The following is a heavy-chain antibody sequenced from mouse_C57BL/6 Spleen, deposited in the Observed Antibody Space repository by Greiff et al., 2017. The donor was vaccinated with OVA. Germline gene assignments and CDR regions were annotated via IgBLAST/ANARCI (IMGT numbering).Heavy chain of an antibody. V-gene: IGHV1-72*01. CDR1: GYTFTSYW. CDR2: IDPNSGGT. Sequence: QVQLQQPGAELVKPGASVKLSCKASGYTFTSYWMHWVKQRPGRGLEWIGRIDPNSGGTKYNEKFKSKATLTVDKPSSTAYMQLSSLTSKDSAVYYCARDRIYDGYLAYWGQGTLVTVSA. D-gene: IGHD2-3*01. J-gene: IGHJ3*01. CDR3: ARDRIYDGYLAY.